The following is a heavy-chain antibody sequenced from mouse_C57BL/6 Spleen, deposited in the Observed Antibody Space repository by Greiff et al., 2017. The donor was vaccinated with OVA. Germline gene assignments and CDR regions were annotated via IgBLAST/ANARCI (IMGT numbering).Heavy chain of an antibody. J-gene: IGHJ3*01. CDR1: GFNITDYY. Sequence: EVQLQQSGAELVKPGASVKLSCTASGFNITDYYMHWVKQRTEQGLEWIGRIDPEDGDTKYAPKFQGKATITADTSSNTAYLQLSSLTSEDTAVYYCARDGSSPWFAYWGQGTLVTVSA. CDR2: IDPEDGDT. D-gene: IGHD1-1*01. V-gene: IGHV14-2*01. CDR3: ARDGSSPWFAY.